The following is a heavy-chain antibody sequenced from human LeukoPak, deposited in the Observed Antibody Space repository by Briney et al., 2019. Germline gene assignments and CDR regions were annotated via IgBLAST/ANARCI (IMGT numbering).Heavy chain of an antibody. Sequence: SGTLSLTCAVSGGSISSSNWWSWVRQPPGKGLEWIGEIYHSGSTNYNPSLESRVTISVDKSKNQFSLKLSSVTAADTAVYYCARELLSCSGSSCQSGDYWGQGTLVTVSS. V-gene: IGHV4-4*02. D-gene: IGHD2-15*01. J-gene: IGHJ4*02. CDR1: GGSISSSNW. CDR2: IYHSGST. CDR3: ARELLSCSGSSCQSGDY.